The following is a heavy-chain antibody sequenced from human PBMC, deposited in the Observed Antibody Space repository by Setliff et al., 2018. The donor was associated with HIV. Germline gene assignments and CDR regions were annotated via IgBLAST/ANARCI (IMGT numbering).Heavy chain of an antibody. CDR3: ARALGSAAGARFDP. V-gene: IGHV1-3*01. CDR2: INAGNGNT. D-gene: IGHD6-13*01. Sequence: ASVKVSCKASGYTFTSYAMHWVRQAPGQRLEWMGWINAGNGNTKYSQKIQGRVTITRDTSASTAYMELSSLRSEDTAVYYCARALGSAAGARFDPWGQGTLVTVSS. CDR1: GYTFTSYA. J-gene: IGHJ5*02.